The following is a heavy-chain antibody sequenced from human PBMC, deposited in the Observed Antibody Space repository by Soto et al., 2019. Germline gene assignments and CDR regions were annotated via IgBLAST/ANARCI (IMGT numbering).Heavy chain of an antibody. CDR2: ISYDGSNK. Sequence: QVQLVESGGGVVQPGRSLRLSCAASGFTFSSYAMHWVRQAPGKGLEWVAVISYDGSNKHYADSVKGRFTISRDNSNTTLYLQMNSLRAEDTAVYYCARVAVEMATIHVFDYGGQGTLVTVSS. D-gene: IGHD5-12*01. J-gene: IGHJ4*02. CDR1: GFTFSSYA. CDR3: ARVAVEMATIHVFDY. V-gene: IGHV3-30-3*01.